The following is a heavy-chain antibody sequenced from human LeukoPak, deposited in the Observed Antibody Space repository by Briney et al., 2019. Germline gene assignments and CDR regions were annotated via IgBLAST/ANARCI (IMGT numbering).Heavy chain of an antibody. Sequence: GRSLRFSCAASGFTFSSYAMHWVRQAPGKGLEWVAVISYDGSNKYYADSVKGRFTISRDNSKNTLYLQMNSLRAEDTAVYYCARGSEEGWFDPWGQGTLVTVSS. J-gene: IGHJ5*02. V-gene: IGHV3-30*01. CDR3: ARGSEEGWFDP. CDR1: GFTFSSYA. CDR2: ISYDGSNK.